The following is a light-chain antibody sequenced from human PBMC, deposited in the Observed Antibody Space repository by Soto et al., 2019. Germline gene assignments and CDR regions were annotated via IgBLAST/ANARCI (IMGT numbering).Light chain of an antibody. CDR2: WAS. CDR3: KQYYGSPLT. CDR1: QSVLYSSNNKNY. Sequence: DIVMTQSPDSLAVSLGERATMNCKSSQSVLYSSNNKNYLTWYQQKPGQPPKLLIYWASTRESGVPDRFSGSGSGTDFPLTIRRLQAEDVAVYYCKQYYGSPLTFGGGTKVEIK. J-gene: IGKJ4*01. V-gene: IGKV4-1*01.